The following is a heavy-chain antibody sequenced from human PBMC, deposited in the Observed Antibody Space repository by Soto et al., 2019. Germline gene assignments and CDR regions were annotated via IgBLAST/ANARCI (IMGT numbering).Heavy chain of an antibody. V-gene: IGHV3-23*01. CDR1: GFTFSSYA. J-gene: IGHJ4*02. D-gene: IGHD1-26*01. Sequence: EVQLLASGGGLVQPGGSLRLSCAASGFTFSSYAMRWVRQAPVKGLEWVSAISGSGGSTEYADSVKGRFTISRDNSKNMLYLQMNSLRAENTAVYYCARRGSGSYYDYWGQGTLVTVSS. CDR2: ISGSGGST. CDR3: ARRGSGSYYDY.